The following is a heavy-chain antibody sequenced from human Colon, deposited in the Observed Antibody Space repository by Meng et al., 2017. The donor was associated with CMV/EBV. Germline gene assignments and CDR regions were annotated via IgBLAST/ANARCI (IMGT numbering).Heavy chain of an antibody. CDR1: GISVSGNY. Sequence: GESLKISCGVSGISVSGNYMTWVRQAPGKGLEWLSVIYSTGRTLYAASAKGRFTISRDTSQNTVYLQMDTLRVEDTAMYYCARVSSAGLALDVWGQGTMVTVSS. J-gene: IGHJ3*01. V-gene: IGHV3-53*01. CDR3: ARVSSAGLALDV. CDR2: IYSTGRT. D-gene: IGHD6-19*01.